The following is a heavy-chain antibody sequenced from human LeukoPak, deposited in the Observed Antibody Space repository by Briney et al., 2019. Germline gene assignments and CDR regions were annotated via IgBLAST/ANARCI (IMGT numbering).Heavy chain of an antibody. CDR3: ARDQYSGSYLGNFQH. J-gene: IGHJ1*01. CDR2: ISSSSSYI. V-gene: IGHV3-21*01. Sequence: GGSLRLSCAASGFTFSSYSMNWVRQAPGKGLEWVSSISSSSSYIYYADSVKGRFTISRDNAKNSLYLQMNSLRAEDTAVYYCARDQYSGSYLGNFQHWGQGILVTVSS. D-gene: IGHD1-26*01. CDR1: GFTFSSYS.